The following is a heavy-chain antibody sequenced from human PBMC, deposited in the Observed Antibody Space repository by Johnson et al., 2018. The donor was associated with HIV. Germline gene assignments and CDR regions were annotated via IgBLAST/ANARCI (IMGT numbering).Heavy chain of an antibody. CDR3: ARDPEGAPPLGAFDI. D-gene: IGHD1-26*01. V-gene: IGHV3-30*04. CDR1: GFTFSSYA. Sequence: QVQLVESGGGVVQPGMSLRVSCAASGFTFSSYAMHWVRQAPGRGLEWVAVMSYDGSTQYYADSVKGRFTISRDNSKTTLYLQMKSLRAEDTAVYYCARDPEGAPPLGAFDIWGQGTMVTVSS. J-gene: IGHJ3*02. CDR2: MSYDGSTQ.